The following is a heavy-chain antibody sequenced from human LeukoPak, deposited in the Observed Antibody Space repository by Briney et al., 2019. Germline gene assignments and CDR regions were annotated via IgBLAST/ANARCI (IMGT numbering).Heavy chain of an antibody. CDR2: ISSSSSYI. Sequence: PGGSLRLSCAASGFNFSSYSMNWVRQAPGKGLEWVSSISSSSSYIYYADSLKGRFTISRDNAKNSLYLQMNSLRAEDTAAYYCAREEDIVGSNWFDPWGQGILVTVSS. V-gene: IGHV3-21*01. D-gene: IGHD2-15*01. CDR1: GFNFSSYS. J-gene: IGHJ5*02. CDR3: AREEDIVGSNWFDP.